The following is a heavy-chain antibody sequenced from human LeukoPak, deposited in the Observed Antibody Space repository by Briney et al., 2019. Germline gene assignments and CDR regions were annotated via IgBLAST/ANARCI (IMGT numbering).Heavy chain of an antibody. D-gene: IGHD6-13*01. CDR1: GGSISSGDYY. J-gene: IGHJ4*02. Sequence: PSETLSLTCTVSGGSISSGDYYWSWLRQPPGKGLEWIGYIYYSGSTYYNPSLKSRVTISVDTSKNQFSLKLSSVTAADTAVYYCARSTRLAAAGFDYWGQGTLVTVSS. CDR2: IYYSGST. V-gene: IGHV4-30-4*01. CDR3: ARSTRLAAAGFDY.